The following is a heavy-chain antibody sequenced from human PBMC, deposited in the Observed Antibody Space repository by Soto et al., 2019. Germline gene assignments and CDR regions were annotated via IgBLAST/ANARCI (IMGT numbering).Heavy chain of an antibody. J-gene: IGHJ6*02. CDR1: GGTFSSYA. CDR3: ASTGYCSGGSCYPVSYYGMDV. CDR2: IIPIFGTA. D-gene: IGHD2-15*01. V-gene: IGHV1-69*13. Sequence: GASVKVSCKASGGTFSSYAISCVRQAPGQGLEWMGGIIPIFGTANYAQKFQGRATITADESTSTAYMELSSLRSEDTAVYYCASTGYCSGGSCYPVSYYGMDVWGQGTTVTVSS.